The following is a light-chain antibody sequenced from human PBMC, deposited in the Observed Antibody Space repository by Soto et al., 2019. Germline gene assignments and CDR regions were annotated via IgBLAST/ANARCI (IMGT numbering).Light chain of an antibody. CDR3: SSYTSSSPWV. V-gene: IGLV2-14*01. Sequence: QSALTQSASVSGSPGQSITISCTGTSSDVGGYNYVSWYQQHPGKAPKLMIYEVSNRPSGVSNRFSGSKSGNTASLTISGLQAEDEADYYCSSYTSSSPWVFGTGTKLTVL. CDR1: SSDVGGYNY. CDR2: EVS. J-gene: IGLJ1*01.